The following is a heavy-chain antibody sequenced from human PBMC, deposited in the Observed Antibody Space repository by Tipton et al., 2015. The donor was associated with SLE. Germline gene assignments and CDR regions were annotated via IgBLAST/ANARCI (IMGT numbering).Heavy chain of an antibody. CDR3: SKDIWSGVTKAFGAFDM. D-gene: IGHD1-26*01. Sequence: SLRLSCSVSGLRFREAYMSWIRQAPGKGLEWVSYISDDGSRTYYTDSVKGRFTISRDNAENSLYLQMNSLRAEDMALYYCSKDIWSGVTKAFGAFDMWGQGTMVTVSS. V-gene: IGHV3-11*01. J-gene: IGHJ3*02. CDR1: GLRFREAY. CDR2: ISDDGSRT.